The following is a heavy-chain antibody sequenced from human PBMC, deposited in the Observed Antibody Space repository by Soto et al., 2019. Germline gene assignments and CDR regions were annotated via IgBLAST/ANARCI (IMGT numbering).Heavy chain of an antibody. CDR1: GASITYGAYS. V-gene: IGHV4-30-2*01. CDR3: ARGGAFDSFDY. J-gene: IGHJ4*02. CDR2: INHLETT. D-gene: IGHD3-10*01. Sequence: QLQLHMSGSGLVKPSQTLSLTCTVSGASITYGAYSWSWIRQTPGKGLEWIGYINHLETTFYNPSFESRLTLSIDRTKNQVSLNLKSMSAADRAVYFCARGGAFDSFDYWGQGILVTVSS.